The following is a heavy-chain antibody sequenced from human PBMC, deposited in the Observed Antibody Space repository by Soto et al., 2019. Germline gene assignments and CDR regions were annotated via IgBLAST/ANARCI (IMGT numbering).Heavy chain of an antibody. CDR2: SENKDNSDTT. V-gene: IGHV3-72*01. J-gene: IGHJ3*01. Sequence: LXFSFAAASSTIRYHDMDWVREVPVKGLEWVGRSENKDNSDTTDYGSSVKGRFTISRDYSWNTLYLQMNSLKTEDTAVYYCTRGYSGIDIYAFDVWGQGTLVTVSS. CDR3: TRGYSGIDIYAFDV. D-gene: IGHD1-26*01. CDR1: SSTIRYHD.